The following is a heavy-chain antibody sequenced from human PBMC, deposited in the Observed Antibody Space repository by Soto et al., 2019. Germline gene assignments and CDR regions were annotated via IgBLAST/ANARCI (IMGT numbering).Heavy chain of an antibody. V-gene: IGHV5-10-1*01. CDR1: GYSFTSYR. CDR2: IDPSDSYT. CDR3: ARHVSGYCSGGSCYFDY. D-gene: IGHD2-15*01. J-gene: IGHJ4*02. Sequence: GESLKISCKGSGYSFTSYRISWVRQMPGKGLEWMGRIDPSDSYTNYSPSFRGHVTISADKSISTAYLQWSSLKASDTAMYYCARHVSGYCSGGSCYFDYWGQGTLVTVSS.